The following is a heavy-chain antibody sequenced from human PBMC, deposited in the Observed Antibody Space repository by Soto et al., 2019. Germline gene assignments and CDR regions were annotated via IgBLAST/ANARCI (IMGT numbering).Heavy chain of an antibody. D-gene: IGHD6-19*01. Sequence: EVQLVESGGGLVKPGGSLRLSCAASGFTFSNAWMSWVRQAPGKGLEWVGRIKSKTDGGTTDYAAPVKGRFTISRDDSKNTLYLQMNSLKTEDTAVYYCTTVSGWWAEYFQHWGQGTLVTVSS. V-gene: IGHV3-15*01. J-gene: IGHJ1*01. CDR2: IKSKTDGGTT. CDR3: TTVSGWWAEYFQH. CDR1: GFTFSNAW.